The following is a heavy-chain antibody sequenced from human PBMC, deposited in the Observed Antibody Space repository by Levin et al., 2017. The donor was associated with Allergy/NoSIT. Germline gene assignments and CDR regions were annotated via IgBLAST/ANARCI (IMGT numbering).Heavy chain of an antibody. J-gene: IGHJ3*02. CDR3: ARAEYGDYVGAFDI. D-gene: IGHD4-17*01. CDR1: GGSISSGGYS. Sequence: SETLSLTCAVSGGSISSGGYSWSWIRQPPGKGLEWIGYIYHSGSTYYNPSLKSRVTISVDRSKNQFSLKLSSVTAADTAVYYCARAEYGDYVGAFDIWGQGTMVTVSS. V-gene: IGHV4-30-2*01. CDR2: IYHSGST.